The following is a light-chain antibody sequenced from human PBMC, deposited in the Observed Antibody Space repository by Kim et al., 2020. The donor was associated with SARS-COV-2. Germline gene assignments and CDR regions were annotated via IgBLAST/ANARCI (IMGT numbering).Light chain of an antibody. CDR1: QSVNSY. Sequence: LSLSPGERATLSCRASQSVNSYLAWYQQKPGQAPRLLIYEAINRAAGITARFSGSGSGTDFTLTISSLEPEDFAVYYCQQRSNGYTFGQGTKLEI. CDR3: QQRSNGYT. CDR2: EAI. J-gene: IGKJ2*01. V-gene: IGKV3-11*01.